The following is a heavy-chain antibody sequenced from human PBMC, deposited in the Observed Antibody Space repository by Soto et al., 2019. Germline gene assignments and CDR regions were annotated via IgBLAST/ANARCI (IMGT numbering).Heavy chain of an antibody. CDR1: GSXVSSGIYY. D-gene: IGHD6-6*01. V-gene: IGHV4-61*01. CDR3: AREVSSSSLYYYYYGMDV. Sequence: LSLTYTVSGSXVSSGIYYWRWIRQPPGKGLDWIVYIYYSGSTNYNPSLKSRVNISVETSKNQFSLKLSSVTAADTDVYYCAREVSSSSLYYYYYGMDVWGQGTTVTV. J-gene: IGHJ6*02. CDR2: IYYSGST.